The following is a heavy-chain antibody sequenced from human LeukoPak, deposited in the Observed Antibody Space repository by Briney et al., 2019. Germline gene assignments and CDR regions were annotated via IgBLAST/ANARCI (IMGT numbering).Heavy chain of an antibody. CDR1: GFTFSSYG. CDR2: ISYGGSNK. Sequence: GRSLRLSCAASGFTFSSYGMHWVRQAPGKGLEWVAVISYGGSNKYYADSVRGRFTISRDNSKNTPYLQMNSLRAEDTAVYYCAKDLGSYPILDYWGQGTLVTVSS. CDR3: AKDLGSYPILDY. V-gene: IGHV3-30*18. D-gene: IGHD1-26*01. J-gene: IGHJ4*02.